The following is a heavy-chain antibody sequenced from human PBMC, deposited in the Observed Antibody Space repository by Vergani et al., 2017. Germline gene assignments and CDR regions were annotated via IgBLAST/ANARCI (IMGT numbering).Heavy chain of an antibody. V-gene: IGHV1-2*02. D-gene: IGHD3-10*02. CDR1: GYTFTGYY. CDR3: ASATLCSGSYYNVGYYYYGMDV. J-gene: IGHJ6*02. Sequence: QVQLVQSGAEVKKPGASVKVSCKASGYTFTGYYMHWVRQAPGQGLEWMGWINPNSGGTNYAQKFQGRVTMTRDTSISTAYMELSRLRSDDTAVYYCASATLCSGSYYNVGYYYYGMDVWGQGTTVTVSS. CDR2: INPNSGGT.